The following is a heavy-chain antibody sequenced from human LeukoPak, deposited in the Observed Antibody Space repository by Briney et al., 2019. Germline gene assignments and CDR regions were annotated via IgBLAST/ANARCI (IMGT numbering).Heavy chain of an antibody. Sequence: PGRSLRLSCAASGFTFSSYGMHWVRQAPGEGLEWVAVIWYDGSNKYYADSVKGRFTISRDNSKNTLYLQMNSLRAEDTAVYYCARGRQDGGNSGWFDPWGQGTLVTVSS. CDR1: GFTFSSYG. D-gene: IGHD4-23*01. CDR3: ARGRQDGGNSGWFDP. J-gene: IGHJ5*02. CDR2: IWYDGSNK. V-gene: IGHV3-33*01.